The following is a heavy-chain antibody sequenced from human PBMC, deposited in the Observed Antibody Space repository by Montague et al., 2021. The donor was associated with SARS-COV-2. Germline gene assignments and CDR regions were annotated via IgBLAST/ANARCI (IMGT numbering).Heavy chain of an antibody. CDR1: GGSIGAYY. CDR3: ARHGGNDAFDI. V-gene: IGHV4-59*01. D-gene: IGHD4-23*01. J-gene: IGHJ3*02. CDR2: IGNSGST. Sequence: SETLSLTCTASGGSIGAYYWSWIRQPPGKGLEWIGYIGNSGSTNHNPSLESRVTMSVDTSKNQFSLKLNSVTAAGTAVYYCARHGGNDAFDIWGRGTMVTVSS.